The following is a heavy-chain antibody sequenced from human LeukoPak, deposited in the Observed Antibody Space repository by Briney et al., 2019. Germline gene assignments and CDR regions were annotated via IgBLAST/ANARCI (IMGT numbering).Heavy chain of an antibody. V-gene: IGHV3-48*03. Sequence: GGSLILSCAASGFTFSSYDTNWVRQAPGEGLEWVSYISSSGSTIYYADSVKGRSTISRDNAKNSLYLQRNSLRAEDTAVYYCAREILGSSGWYRGGVDPWGQETLVTVSS. CDR3: AREILGSSGWYRGGVDP. D-gene: IGHD6-19*01. CDR1: GFTFSSYD. J-gene: IGHJ5*01. CDR2: ISSSGSTI.